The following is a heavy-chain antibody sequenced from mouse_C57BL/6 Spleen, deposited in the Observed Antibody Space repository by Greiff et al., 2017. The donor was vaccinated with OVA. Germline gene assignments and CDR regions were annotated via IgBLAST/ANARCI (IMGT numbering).Heavy chain of an antibody. V-gene: IGHV5-16*01. Sequence: EVQRVESEGGLVQPGSSMKLSCTASGFTFSDYYMAWVRQVPEKGLEWVANINYDGSSTYYLDSLKSRFIISRDNAKNILYLQMSSLKSEDTATYYCARADGGLRGYYYAMDYWGQGTSVTVSS. CDR1: GFTFSDYY. D-gene: IGHD2-4*01. J-gene: IGHJ4*01. CDR2: INYDGSST. CDR3: ARADGGLRGYYYAMDY.